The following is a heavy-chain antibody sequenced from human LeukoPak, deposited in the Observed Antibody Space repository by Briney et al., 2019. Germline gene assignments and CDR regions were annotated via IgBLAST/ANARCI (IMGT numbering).Heavy chain of an antibody. D-gene: IGHD3-10*01. Sequence: GESLKISCKGSGYSFTSYWIGWVRQMPGKGLEWMGIIYPGDSDTRYSPSFQGQVTISADKSISTAYLQWSSLKASDTAMYYCARQAMVRRSATWFDPWGQGTLVTVSS. V-gene: IGHV5-51*01. CDR1: GYSFTSYW. J-gene: IGHJ5*02. CDR3: ARQAMVRRSATWFDP. CDR2: IYPGDSDT.